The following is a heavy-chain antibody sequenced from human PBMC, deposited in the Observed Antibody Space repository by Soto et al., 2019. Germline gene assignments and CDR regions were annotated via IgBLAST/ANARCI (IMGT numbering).Heavy chain of an antibody. Sequence: SVKVCLKASGRPFSSYAVSWVRRAPGQGLEWMGGIIPILGTANYAQKFQGRVTITADKSTSTAYMELSSLRSEDTAVYYCASIGGRRSSWYYGMDVWGQGTPVTVSS. CDR2: IIPILGTA. J-gene: IGHJ6*01. CDR1: GRPFSSYA. CDR3: ASIGGRRSSWYYGMDV. D-gene: IGHD6-13*01. V-gene: IGHV1-69*10.